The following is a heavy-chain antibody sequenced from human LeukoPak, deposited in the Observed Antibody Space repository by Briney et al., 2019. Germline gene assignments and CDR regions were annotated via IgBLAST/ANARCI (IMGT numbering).Heavy chain of an antibody. Sequence: GGSLRLSCAASGFTFSSYAMSWVRQAPGKGLEWVSAISNSGGSTYYAGSVKGRFTISRDNSKNTLYLQMGSLRAEDMAVYYCARGVLLGLAAAGNYYFDYWGQGTLVTVSS. CDR1: GFTFSSYA. CDR3: ARGVLLGLAAAGNYYFDY. CDR2: ISNSGGST. D-gene: IGHD6-13*01. V-gene: IGHV3-23*01. J-gene: IGHJ4*02.